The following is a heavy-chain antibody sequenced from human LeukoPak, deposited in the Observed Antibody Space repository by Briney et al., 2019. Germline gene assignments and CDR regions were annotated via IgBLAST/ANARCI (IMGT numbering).Heavy chain of an antibody. V-gene: IGHV3-74*01. Sequence: GGSLRLSCAASGFTFSSYWMHWVRQAPGKGLVWVSRINSDGSSTSYADSVKGRFTISRDNAKNTLYLQMNSLRAEDTAVYYCARGRTIFGVVMAYFDYWGQGTLVTVSS. CDR1: GFTFSSYW. CDR3: ARGRTIFGVVMAYFDY. J-gene: IGHJ4*02. D-gene: IGHD3-3*01. CDR2: INSDGSST.